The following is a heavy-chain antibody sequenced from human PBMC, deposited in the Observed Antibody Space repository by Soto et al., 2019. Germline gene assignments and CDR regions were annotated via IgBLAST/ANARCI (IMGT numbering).Heavy chain of an antibody. CDR3: ARGAPGGLVAGIVY. CDR2: IIPIFGTA. D-gene: IGHD3-16*01. V-gene: IGHV1-69*13. CDR1: GVTFSSYA. Sequence: ASVKVSCKASGVTFSSYAISWVRQAPGQGLEWMGGIIPIFGTANYAQKFQGRVTITADESTSTAYMELSSLRSEDTAVYYCARGAPGGLVAGIVYWGQGTLVTVPS. J-gene: IGHJ4*02.